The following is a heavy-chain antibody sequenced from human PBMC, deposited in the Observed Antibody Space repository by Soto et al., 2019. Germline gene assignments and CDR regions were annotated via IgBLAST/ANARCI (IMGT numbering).Heavy chain of an antibody. Sequence: ASVKVSCNASGHTFTCYYMHWVRQAPGQGLEWMGWINPNSGGTNYAQKFQGWVTMTRDTSISTAYMELSRLRSDDTAVYYCARVGNYYGSGSYYTTPDYYGMDVWGQGTTVTVSS. CDR1: GHTFTCYY. V-gene: IGHV1-2*04. D-gene: IGHD3-10*01. CDR2: INPNSGGT. J-gene: IGHJ6*02. CDR3: ARVGNYYGSGSYYTTPDYYGMDV.